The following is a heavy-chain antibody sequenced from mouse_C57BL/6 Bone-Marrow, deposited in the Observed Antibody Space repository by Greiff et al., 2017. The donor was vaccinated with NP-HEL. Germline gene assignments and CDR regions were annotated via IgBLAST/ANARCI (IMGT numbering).Heavy chain of an antibody. D-gene: IGHD1-1*01. CDR3: ARSGAYYGSSYYFDY. V-gene: IGHV1-64*01. CDR2: IHPISCST. J-gene: IGHJ2*01. CDR1: FSPFPLSF. Sequence: QLQQPGAELVHPAPSLKLSLPCSFSPFPLSFLPFFPPFPLQVLYCILTIHPISCSTNYNEKFKSKATLTVDKSSSTAYMQLSSLTSEDAAVYYCARSGAYYGSSYYFDYWGQGTTLTVSS.